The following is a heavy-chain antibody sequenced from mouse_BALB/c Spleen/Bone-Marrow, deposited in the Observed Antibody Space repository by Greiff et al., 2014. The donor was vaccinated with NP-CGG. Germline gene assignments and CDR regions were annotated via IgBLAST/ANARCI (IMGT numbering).Heavy chain of an antibody. J-gene: IGHJ3*01. CDR3: ASRFDEAWFAY. CDR2: ISYSGST. D-gene: IGHD2-14*01. CDR1: GYSITSDYA. V-gene: IGHV3-2*02. Sequence: VQLKDSGPGLVKPSQSLSLTCTVTGYSITSDYAWNWIRQFPGNKLEWMGYISYSGSTSCNPSLKSRISITRDTSKNQFFLQLNSVTTEDTATYYCASRFDEAWFAYWGQGTLVTVSA.